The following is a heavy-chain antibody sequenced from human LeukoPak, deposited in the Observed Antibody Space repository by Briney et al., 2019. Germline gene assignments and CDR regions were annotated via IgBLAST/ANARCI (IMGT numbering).Heavy chain of an antibody. D-gene: IGHD6-19*01. Sequence: VKVSCKASGYTFTVYYMHWVRQAPGQGLEWMGWINPNSGGANYAQKFQGRVTMTRDTSISTAYMELSRLRSDDTAVYYCASSSIAVAGFSFFYSFDYWGQGTLVTVSS. CDR3: ASSSIAVAGFSFFYSFDY. J-gene: IGHJ4*02. CDR2: INPNSGGA. V-gene: IGHV1-2*02. CDR1: GYTFTVYY.